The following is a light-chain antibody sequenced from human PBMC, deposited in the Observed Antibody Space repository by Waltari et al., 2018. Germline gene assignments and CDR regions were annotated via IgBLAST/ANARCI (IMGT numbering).Light chain of an antibody. CDR3: QQYDRYSAWT. CDR1: QSFTRY. Sequence: DIQMTQSPSTLSASVGDRVTIPCRASQSFTRYLAWYQQKPGKAPKVLIWDVSSLERGVPSRFSGSGSGTEFTLTISSLQPDDFATYYCQQYDRYSAWTFGQGTKVEIK. CDR2: DVS. J-gene: IGKJ1*01. V-gene: IGKV1-5*01.